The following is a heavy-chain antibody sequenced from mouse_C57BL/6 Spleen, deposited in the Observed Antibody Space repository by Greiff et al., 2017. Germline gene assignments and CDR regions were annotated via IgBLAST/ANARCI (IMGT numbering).Heavy chain of an antibody. Sequence: EVKLMESGGGLVKPGGSLKLSCAASGFTFSDYGMHWVRQAPEKGLEWVAYISSGSSTIYYADTVKGRFTISRDNAKTTRFLQMTILRSEDTAMYYCARSDSLYAMDYWGQGTSVTVSS. CDR3: ARSDSLYAMDY. V-gene: IGHV5-17*01. J-gene: IGHJ4*01. CDR1: GFTFSDYG. CDR2: ISSGSSTI. D-gene: IGHD2-4*01.